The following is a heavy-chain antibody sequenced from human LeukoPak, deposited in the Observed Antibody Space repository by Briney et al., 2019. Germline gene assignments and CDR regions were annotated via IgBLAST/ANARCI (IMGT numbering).Heavy chain of an antibody. CDR1: GFTFSSYA. Sequence: PGGSLRLSCAASGFTFSSYAMSWVRQAPGKGLEWVSAISGSGGSTYYADSVKGRFTISRDNSKNTLYLQMNSLRAEDTAVYYGAKWGGDYYDSSGYSDYWGQGTLVTVSS. V-gene: IGHV3-23*01. D-gene: IGHD3-22*01. CDR2: ISGSGGST. J-gene: IGHJ4*02. CDR3: AKWGGDYYDSSGYSDY.